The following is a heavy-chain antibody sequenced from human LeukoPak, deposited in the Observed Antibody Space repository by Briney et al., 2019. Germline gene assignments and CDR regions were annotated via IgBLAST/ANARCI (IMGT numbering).Heavy chain of an antibody. D-gene: IGHD3-10*01. V-gene: IGHV4-39*01. J-gene: IGHJ3*02. CDR2: IYYSGST. CDR3: ARHIGRSGFRAGAFDI. CDR1: GGSLSSSSYY. Sequence: SETLSLTCTVSGGSLSSSSYYWGWIRQPPGKGLEWIGRIYYSGSTYYNTCLKSRVTISVDMSKNQFSLKLRSVTAADTAVYYCARHIGRSGFRAGAFDIWGQGTMVTVSS.